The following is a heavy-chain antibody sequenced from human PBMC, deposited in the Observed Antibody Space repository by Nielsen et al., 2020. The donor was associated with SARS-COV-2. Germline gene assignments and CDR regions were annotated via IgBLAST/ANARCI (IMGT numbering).Heavy chain of an antibody. CDR2: ITMSGAYM. CDR3: ARDQDGGAATSNWYFDL. J-gene: IGHJ2*01. D-gene: IGHD6-25*01. CDR1: GFNFDDFA. Sequence: GESLKISCTASGFNFDDFAMHWVRQAPGKGLEWVASITMSGAYMYYADSVRGRFTVSRDNAENSLYLQMNSLRDEDTAVYYCARDQDGGAATSNWYFDLWGRGTLVIVSS. V-gene: IGHV3-21*01.